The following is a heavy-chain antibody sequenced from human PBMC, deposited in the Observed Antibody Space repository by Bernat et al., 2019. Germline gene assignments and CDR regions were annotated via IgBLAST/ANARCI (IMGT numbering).Heavy chain of an antibody. CDR1: GFTFSSYG. D-gene: IGHD5-18*01. J-gene: IGHJ6*03. CDR3: ARVVSGYSYGFFYYYYYMDV. Sequence: QVQLVESGGGLVKPGGSLRLSCAASGFTFSSYGMHWVRQAPGKGLEWVAVIWYDGSNKYYADSVKGRFTISRDNSKNTLYLQMNSLRAEDTAVYYCARVVSGYSYGFFYYYYYMDVWGKGTTVTVSS. CDR2: IWYDGSNK. V-gene: IGHV3-33*08.